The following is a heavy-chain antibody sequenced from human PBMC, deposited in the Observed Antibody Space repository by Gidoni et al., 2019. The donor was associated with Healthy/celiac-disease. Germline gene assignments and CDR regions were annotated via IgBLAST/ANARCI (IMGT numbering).Heavy chain of an antibody. CDR2: ISSSSSTI. J-gene: IGHJ3*02. Sequence: EVQLVESGGGLVQPGGSLRLSCAASGFTFSSYSMNWVRQAPGKGLEWVSYISSSSSTIYYADSVKGRFTISRDNAKNSLYLQMNSLRAEDTAVYYCARGAYYYGSGRDDAFDIWGQGTMVTVSS. CDR3: ARGAYYYGSGRDDAFDI. D-gene: IGHD3-10*01. V-gene: IGHV3-48*01. CDR1: GFTFSSYS.